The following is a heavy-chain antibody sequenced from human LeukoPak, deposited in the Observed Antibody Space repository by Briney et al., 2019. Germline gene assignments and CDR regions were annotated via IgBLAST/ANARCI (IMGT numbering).Heavy chain of an antibody. CDR2: IKQDATEK. CDR3: ARDQLGALDY. J-gene: IGHJ4*02. Sequence: GGSLRLSCAASGFTFSTYWMAWVRQAPGKGPEWVANIKQDATEKYYVESVKGRFTISRDNAKSSLYLQMNSLRAEDTAVYFCARDQLGALDYWGQGTLVTVSS. CDR1: GFTFSTYW. D-gene: IGHD1-26*01. V-gene: IGHV3-7*01.